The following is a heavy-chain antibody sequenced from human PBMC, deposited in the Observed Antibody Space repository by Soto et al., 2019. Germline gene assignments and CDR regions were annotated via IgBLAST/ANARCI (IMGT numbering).Heavy chain of an antibody. CDR1: GGSISSGGYY. CDR3: ARSSQSTVITFDY. V-gene: IGHV4-31*03. CDR2: IYYSGST. Sequence: VQLQESGPGLVKPSQTLSLTCTVSGGSISSGGYYWRWIRQHPGQGLEWIGYIYYSGSTYYNPSLKSRVTISVDTSKNQFSLKLSSVTAADTAVYYCARSSQSTVITFDYWGQGTLVTVSS. J-gene: IGHJ4*02. D-gene: IGHD4-17*01.